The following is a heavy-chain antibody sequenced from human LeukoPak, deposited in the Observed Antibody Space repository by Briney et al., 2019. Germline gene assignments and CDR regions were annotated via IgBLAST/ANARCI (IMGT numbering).Heavy chain of an antibody. CDR3: ASDRVVAATDWFDP. CDR2: ISSSSSYI. CDR1: GFTFSSYS. D-gene: IGHD2-15*01. J-gene: IGHJ5*02. V-gene: IGHV3-21*01. Sequence: GGSLRLSCAASGFTFSSYSMNWVRQAPGKGLEWVSSISSSSSYIYYADSVKGRFTISRDNAKNSLYLQMNSLKAEDTAVYYCASDRVVAATDWFDPSGQGTLVTVSS.